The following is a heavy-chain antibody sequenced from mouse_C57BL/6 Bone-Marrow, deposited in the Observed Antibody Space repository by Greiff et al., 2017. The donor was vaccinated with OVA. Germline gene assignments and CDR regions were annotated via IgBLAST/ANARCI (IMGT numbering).Heavy chain of an antibody. D-gene: IGHD1-1*01. CDR1: GYTFTSYW. J-gene: IGHJ4*01. CDR3: ARRDPYYGSSYAMDY. V-gene: IGHV1-55*01. Sequence: QVQLQQSGAELVKPGASVKMSCKASGYTFTSYWITWVKQSPGQGLEWIGDIYPGSGSTNYNEKFKSKATLTVDTSSSTAYMQLSSLTSEDSAVYYCARRDPYYGSSYAMDYWGQGTSVTVSS. CDR2: IYPGSGST.